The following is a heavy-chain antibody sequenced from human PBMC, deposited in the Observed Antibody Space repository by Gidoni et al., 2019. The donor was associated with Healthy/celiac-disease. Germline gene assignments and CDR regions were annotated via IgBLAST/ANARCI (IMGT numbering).Heavy chain of an antibody. D-gene: IGHD2-2*01. CDR3: ARHWADIVVVPAASFDP. CDR2: IDPSDSYT. Sequence: EVQLVQSGAEVKKPGESLRISCKGSGYSFTSYWISWVRQMPGKGLEWMGRIDPSDSYTNYSPSFQGHVTISADKSISTAYLQWSSLKASDTAMYYCARHWADIVVVPAASFDPWGQGTLVTVSS. J-gene: IGHJ5*02. V-gene: IGHV5-10-1*03. CDR1: GYSFTSYW.